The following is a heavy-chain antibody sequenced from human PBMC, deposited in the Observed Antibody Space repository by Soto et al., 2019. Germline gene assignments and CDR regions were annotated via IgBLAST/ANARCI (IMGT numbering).Heavy chain of an antibody. CDR3: ARHSPATTGHFDY. CDR2: IYYSGST. Sequence: SETLSLTCSVSGGSISFYYLSWIRQPPGKGLEWIGYIYYSGSTNYNPSLKSRVTMSVDTSNNHFSLKLSSVTAADTAVYYCARHSPATTGHFDYWGQGTLVTVSS. D-gene: IGHD4-4*01. CDR1: GGSISFYY. J-gene: IGHJ4*02. V-gene: IGHV4-59*08.